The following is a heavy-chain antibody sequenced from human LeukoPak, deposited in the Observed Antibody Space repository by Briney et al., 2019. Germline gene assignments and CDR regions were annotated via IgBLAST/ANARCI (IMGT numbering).Heavy chain of an antibody. Sequence: GGSLRLSFAASGFTFSSYTFDWVRQAPGKGLEWVSSITGGDVFIYQADSVKGRFTVSRDNAKNTLYLQMNRLRAEDTAVYYCAREGDLMGATMDSWGQGTLVSVSS. V-gene: IGHV3-21*01. CDR3: AREGDLMGATMDS. J-gene: IGHJ5*01. CDR2: ITGGDVFI. D-gene: IGHD3-16*01. CDR1: GFTFSSYT.